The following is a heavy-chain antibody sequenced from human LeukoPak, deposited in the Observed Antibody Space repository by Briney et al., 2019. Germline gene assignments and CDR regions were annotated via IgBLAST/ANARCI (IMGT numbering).Heavy chain of an antibody. V-gene: IGHV3-48*03. J-gene: IGHJ3*02. Sequence: GGSLRLSCAASGFTFSSYEMNWVRQAPGKGLEWLSYISSSGSTIYYADSVKGRFTISRDNAKGSLYLQMNTLRAEDTAVYYCARAGHVITMIVVLDAFDIWGQGTMVTVSS. D-gene: IGHD3-22*01. CDR3: ARAGHVITMIVVLDAFDI. CDR1: GFTFSSYE. CDR2: ISSSGSTI.